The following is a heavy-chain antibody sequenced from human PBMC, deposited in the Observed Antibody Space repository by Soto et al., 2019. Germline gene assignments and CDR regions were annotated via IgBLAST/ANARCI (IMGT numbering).Heavy chain of an antibody. Sequence: LTLSCVASGFTFSSYGMTWVRQAPGKGLEWVSFSSATGAGTYYADSVKGRFTISRDNSKNTLYLQMTSLRADDTAVYYCAKDRRAGGNYGFYSDFWGQGALVTVSS. CDR1: GFTFSSYG. D-gene: IGHD1-7*01. CDR3: AKDRRAGGNYGFYSDF. CDR2: SSATGAGT. J-gene: IGHJ4*02. V-gene: IGHV3-23*01.